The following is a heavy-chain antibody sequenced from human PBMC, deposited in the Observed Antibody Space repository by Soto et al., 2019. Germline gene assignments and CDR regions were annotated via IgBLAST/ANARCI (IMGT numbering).Heavy chain of an antibody. CDR1: GFTFRSYA. Sequence: GGSLRLSCAASGFTFRSYAMHWVRQAPGKGLEWVAVISYDGSNKYYADSVKGRFTISRDNSKNTLYLQMNSLRADDTVVYYCARGLYDSSGYDAFDLWGQGTMVTVSS. J-gene: IGHJ3*01. CDR3: ARGLYDSSGYDAFDL. CDR2: ISYDGSNK. D-gene: IGHD3-22*01. V-gene: IGHV3-30*04.